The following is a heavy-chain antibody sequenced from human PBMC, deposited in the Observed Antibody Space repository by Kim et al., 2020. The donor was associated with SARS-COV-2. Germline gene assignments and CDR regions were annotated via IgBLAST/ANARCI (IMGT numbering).Heavy chain of an antibody. CDR1: GFSFINYW. D-gene: IGHD4-17*01. Sequence: GGSLRLSCAASGFSFINYWMSWVRQTPGKGLEWVANIKDDGTEKNYVDSVRGRFTVSRDNAKNSLYLQLNSLRADDTAVYYCASDHGDHPGDYWGQGTLVTVSS. CDR3: ASDHGDHPGDY. CDR2: IKDDGTEK. V-gene: IGHV3-7*01. J-gene: IGHJ4*02.